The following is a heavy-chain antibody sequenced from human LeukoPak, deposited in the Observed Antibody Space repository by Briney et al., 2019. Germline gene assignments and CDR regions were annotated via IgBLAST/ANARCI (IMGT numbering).Heavy chain of an antibody. CDR1: GYTFTSYG. CDR2: INPYNGNT. J-gene: IGHJ4*02. V-gene: IGHV1-18*01. Sequence: ASVKVSCKASGYTFTSYGISWVQQAPGQGLEWMGWINPYNGNTNYAQKLQGRVSMTTDTPTSTAYMELRSLRSDDTAVYYCARDDRTSSYYDSSGYYFDYWGQGTLVTVST. CDR3: ARDDRTSSYYDSSGYYFDY. D-gene: IGHD3-22*01.